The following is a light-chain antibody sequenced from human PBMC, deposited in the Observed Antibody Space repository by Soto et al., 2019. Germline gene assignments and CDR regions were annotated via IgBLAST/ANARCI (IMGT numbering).Light chain of an antibody. J-gene: IGKJ1*01. CDR1: QTVNSY. Sequence: DIQMTQSPSSLSASVTDRVTITCRASQTVNSYLNWYQQKPGKAPKLLISAASTLQGGVPSRFSGSGSGTDFALTISGLQPEDLATYYCQQSYNIPPTFGQGTKVDI. CDR3: QQSYNIPPT. V-gene: IGKV1-39*01. CDR2: AAS.